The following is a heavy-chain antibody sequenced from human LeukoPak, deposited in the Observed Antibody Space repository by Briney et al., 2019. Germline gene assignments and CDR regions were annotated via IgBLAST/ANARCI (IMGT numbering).Heavy chain of an antibody. CDR1: GFTFSNYE. CDR3: ARERQVLEDYFDC. D-gene: IGHD4/OR15-4a*01. J-gene: IGHJ4*02. Sequence: PGGSLRLSCVASGFTFSNYEMNWVRQAPGKGLEWISYIGSAGSTIYYADSLKGRFTISRDNAKNSLYLQLNSPRAEDTAVYYCARERQVLEDYFDCWGQGTLVTVSS. V-gene: IGHV3-48*03. CDR2: IGSAGSTI.